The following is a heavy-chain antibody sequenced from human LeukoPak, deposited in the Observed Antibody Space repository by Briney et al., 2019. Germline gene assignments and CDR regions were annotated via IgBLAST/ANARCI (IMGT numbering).Heavy chain of an antibody. Sequence: ASVRVSCTASGYTFTAYYMHWVRQAPGQGLEWMGWINPNSGGTKYAQKFQGRVTMTRDMSISTAYMELSRLRSDDTAVYYCARGRSGELTWAFTLDSWGQGTLITVS. D-gene: IGHD3-10*01. CDR1: GYTFTAYY. V-gene: IGHV1-2*02. J-gene: IGHJ4*02. CDR3: ARGRSGELTWAFTLDS. CDR2: INPNSGGT.